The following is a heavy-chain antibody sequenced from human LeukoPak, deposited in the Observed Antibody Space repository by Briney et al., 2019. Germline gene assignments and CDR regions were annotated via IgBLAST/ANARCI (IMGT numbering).Heavy chain of an antibody. CDR2: IGTSGDT. CDR1: GFTFSSYD. J-gene: IGHJ6*03. D-gene: IGHD1/OR15-1a*01. V-gene: IGHV3-13*04. Sequence: GGSLRLSCAASGFTFSSYDMHWVRQSTGKGLEWVSRIGTSGDTYYPGSVKGRFTISRENAENSLYLQMNSLRAGDTAVYYCARDRGNSYMDVWGKGITVSVSS. CDR3: ARDRGNSYMDV.